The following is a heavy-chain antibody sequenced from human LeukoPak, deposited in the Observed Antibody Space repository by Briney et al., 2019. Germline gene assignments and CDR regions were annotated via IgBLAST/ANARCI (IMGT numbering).Heavy chain of an antibody. Sequence: SVKVSCKASGGTFSSYAISWVRQAPGQGLEWMGGIIPILGTANYAQKFQGRVTITADESTSTAYMELSSLRSEDTAVYYCARVDTAMADYYGMDVWGQGTTVTVSS. J-gene: IGHJ6*02. CDR1: GGTFSSYA. CDR3: ARVDTAMADYYGMDV. CDR2: IIPILGTA. V-gene: IGHV1-69*13. D-gene: IGHD5-18*01.